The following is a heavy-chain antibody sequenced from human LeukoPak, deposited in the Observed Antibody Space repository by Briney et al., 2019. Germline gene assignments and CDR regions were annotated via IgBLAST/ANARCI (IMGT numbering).Heavy chain of an antibody. CDR1: GYTLTELS. V-gene: IGHV1-24*01. CDR3: ATGPRYNWNDPGDY. J-gene: IGHJ4*02. D-gene: IGHD1-1*01. CDR2: FDPEDGET. Sequence: ASVKVSCKVSGYTLTELSMHWVRQAPGKGLEWMGGFDPEDGETIYAQKFQGRVTMTEDTSTDTAYMELSSLRSEDTAVYYCATGPRYNWNDPGDYWGQGTLVTVSS.